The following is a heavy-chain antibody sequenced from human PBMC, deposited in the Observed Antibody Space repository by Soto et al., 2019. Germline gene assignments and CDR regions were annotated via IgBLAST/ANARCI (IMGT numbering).Heavy chain of an antibody. Sequence: ASVKVACEASGYTFTSYAMHCGRHAPGQSLEWMGSINAGNGNTKYSQKFQGRVTITRDTSASTAYMELSSLRSEDTAVYYCARDLRVVAASLYAFDIWGPGTIVTVPS. V-gene: IGHV1-3*01. D-gene: IGHD2-15*01. J-gene: IGHJ3*02. CDR3: ARDLRVVAASLYAFDI. CDR2: INAGNGNT. CDR1: GYTFTSYA.